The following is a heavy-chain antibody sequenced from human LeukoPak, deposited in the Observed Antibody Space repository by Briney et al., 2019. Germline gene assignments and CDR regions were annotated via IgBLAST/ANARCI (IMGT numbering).Heavy chain of an antibody. CDR3: ARENYGMDV. Sequence: GGSLRLSCAASGFTYSSYGMHWVRQAPGKGLEWVTVIWNDRSNKYYADSVKGRFTISRDNSKNTLYLQMYSLRAEDTAVYYWARENYGMDVWGQGTTVTVSS. CDR1: GFTYSSYG. V-gene: IGHV3-33*01. J-gene: IGHJ6*02. CDR2: IWNDRSNK.